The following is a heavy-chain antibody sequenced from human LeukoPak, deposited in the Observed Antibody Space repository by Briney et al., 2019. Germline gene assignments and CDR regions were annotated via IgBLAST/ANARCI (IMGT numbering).Heavy chain of an antibody. CDR2: IYHSEST. J-gene: IGHJ4*02. V-gene: IGHV4-4*02. CDR1: GGSISSSNW. D-gene: IGHD5-12*01. Sequence: SETLSLTCAVSGGSISSSNWWSWVRQPPGKGLEWIGEIYHSESTNYNPSLKSRVTISVDKSKNQFSLKLSSVTAADTAVYYCARDGLSGYDWDYWGQGTLVTVSS. CDR3: ARDGLSGYDWDY.